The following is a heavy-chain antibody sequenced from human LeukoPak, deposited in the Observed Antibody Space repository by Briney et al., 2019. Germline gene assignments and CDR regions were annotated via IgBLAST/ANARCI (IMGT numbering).Heavy chain of an antibody. J-gene: IGHJ5*02. Sequence: PSETLSLTCTVSGYSISSGYYWGWIRQPPGKGLEWIGSIYHSGSTNYNPSLKSRVTISVDTSKNQFSLKLSSVTAADTAVYYCARVKFLYCSSTSCYELRWFDPWGQGTLVTVSS. CDR2: IYHSGST. D-gene: IGHD2-2*01. CDR1: GYSISSGYY. V-gene: IGHV4-38-2*02. CDR3: ARVKFLYCSSTSCYELRWFDP.